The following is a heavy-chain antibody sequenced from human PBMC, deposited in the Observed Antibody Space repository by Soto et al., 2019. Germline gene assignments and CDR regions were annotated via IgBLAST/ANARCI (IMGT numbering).Heavy chain of an antibody. CDR1: GYTFTSYA. J-gene: IGHJ4*02. CDR3: ARDRLGYSGYDPSFLDY. CDR2: INAGNGNT. Sequence: GASVKVSCKASGYTFTSYAMHWVRQAPGQRLEWMGWINAGNGNTKYSQKFQGRVTITRDTSASTAYMELSSLRSEDTAVYYCARDRLGYSGYDPSFLDYWGQGTLVTVSS. V-gene: IGHV1-3*01. D-gene: IGHD5-12*01.